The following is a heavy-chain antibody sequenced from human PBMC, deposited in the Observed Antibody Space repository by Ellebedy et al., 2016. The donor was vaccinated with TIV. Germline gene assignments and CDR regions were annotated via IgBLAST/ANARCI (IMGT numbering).Heavy chain of an antibody. Sequence: GESLKISCAASGFTFSSYAMAWVRQAPGKCLEWVSGIVGNGRLIYYADSVKGRFTVSRDTSKNTLYLQMNSLRAEDTAIYYCAKDSGKYGWNSEYWGQGTQVTVSS. V-gene: IGHV3-23*01. CDR2: IVGNGRLI. D-gene: IGHD3-10*01. CDR3: AKDSGKYGWNSEY. CDR1: GFTFSSYA. J-gene: IGHJ4*02.